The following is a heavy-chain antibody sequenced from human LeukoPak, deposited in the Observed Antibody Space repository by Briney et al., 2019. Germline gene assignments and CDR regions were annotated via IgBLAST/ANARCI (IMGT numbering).Heavy chain of an antibody. J-gene: IGHJ4*02. CDR2: INPAGGST. CDR1: GYSFTNYY. Sequence: ASVTVSCKASGYSFTNYYIHWVRQAPGQGLEWMGFINPAGGSTTYTQKFQGKVSVTRDMSTSSVRLELINLKSEDTAVYYCARSRGYYFDYWGQGTLVTVSS. V-gene: IGHV1-46*01. D-gene: IGHD3-16*01. CDR3: ARSRGYYFDY.